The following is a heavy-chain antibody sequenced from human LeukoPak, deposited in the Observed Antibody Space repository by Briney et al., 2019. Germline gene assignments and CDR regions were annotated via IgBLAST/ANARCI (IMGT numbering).Heavy chain of an antibody. CDR1: GYTFTSYG. J-gene: IGHJ4*02. D-gene: IGHD4-17*01. V-gene: IGHV1-18*01. CDR3: ARSTVTTYYFDY. Sequence: ASVKVSCKASGYTFTSYGISWVRQALGQVLEWMGWISAYNGNTNYAQKFQGRVTMTRDTSTSTVYMELSSLRSEDTAVYYCARSTVTTYYFDYWGQGTLVTVSS. CDR2: ISAYNGNT.